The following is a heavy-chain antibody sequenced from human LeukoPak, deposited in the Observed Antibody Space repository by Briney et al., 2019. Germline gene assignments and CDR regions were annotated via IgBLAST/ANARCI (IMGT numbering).Heavy chain of an antibody. CDR3: ATDYYYDSRGYSPFDY. J-gene: IGHJ4*02. Sequence: ASVTVSCKVSGYTLTELSMHWVRQAPGKGLEWMGGFDPEDGETIYAQKFQGRVTMTEDTSTDTAYMELSSLRSEDTAVYYCATDYYYDSRGYSPFDYWGQGTLVTVSS. CDR1: GYTLTELS. CDR2: FDPEDGET. D-gene: IGHD3-22*01. V-gene: IGHV1-24*01.